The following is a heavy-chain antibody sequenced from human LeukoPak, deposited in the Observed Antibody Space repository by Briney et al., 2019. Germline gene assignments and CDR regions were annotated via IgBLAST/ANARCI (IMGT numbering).Heavy chain of an antibody. CDR2: ISSSGSTI. J-gene: IGHJ4*02. CDR3: ARDGGSSWYFDY. Sequence: GGSLRLSCAASGFTFSSYEINWVRQAPGKGLEWVSYISSSGSTIYYADSVEGRFTISRDNAKNSLYLQMNSLRAEDTAVYYCARDGGSSWYFDYWGQGTLATVSS. D-gene: IGHD6-13*01. CDR1: GFTFSSYE. V-gene: IGHV3-48*03.